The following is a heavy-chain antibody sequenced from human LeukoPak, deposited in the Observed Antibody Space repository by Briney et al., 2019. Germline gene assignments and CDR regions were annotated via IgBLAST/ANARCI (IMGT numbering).Heavy chain of an antibody. CDR3: ARDRNVPYYYYYMDV. D-gene: IGHD1-1*01. Sequence: GSSVKVSCKASGGTFSSYATSWVRQAPGQGLEWMGGIIPIFGTASYAQKFQGRVTITADESTSTAYMELSSLRSEDTAVYYCARDRNVPYYYYYMDVWGKGTTVTVSS. J-gene: IGHJ6*03. CDR1: GGTFSSYA. V-gene: IGHV1-69*01. CDR2: IIPIFGTA.